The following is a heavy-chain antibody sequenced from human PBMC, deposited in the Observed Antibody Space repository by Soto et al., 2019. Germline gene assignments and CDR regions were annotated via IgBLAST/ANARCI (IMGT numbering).Heavy chain of an antibody. CDR3: AAATTVTTFDY. Sequence: SVKVSCKASRFTFSSSAVQWVRQARGQRLEWIGWIVVASGNTNYAQKFQERATITRDMSTSTAYMELSSLRSEDTAVYYCAAATTVTTFDYWGQGTQVTVSS. J-gene: IGHJ4*02. CDR2: IVVASGNT. D-gene: IGHD4-17*01. CDR1: RFTFSSSA. V-gene: IGHV1-58*01.